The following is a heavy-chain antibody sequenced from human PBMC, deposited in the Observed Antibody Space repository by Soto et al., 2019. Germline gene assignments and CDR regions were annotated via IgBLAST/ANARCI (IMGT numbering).Heavy chain of an antibody. CDR3: ARVKVGVTGWRHFDH. D-gene: IGHD1-26*01. J-gene: IGHJ4*02. CDR2: IGHSRTYI. V-gene: IGHV3-21*01. Sequence: EVQLVESGGGLVKPGGSLRLSCAASGFTFSSYTFAWVRQAPGEGLEWVSSIGHSRTYIYYADSMKGRFTVSSDNDNKSLFLQMDSLRVEDTAVYYCARVKVGVTGWRHFDHWGQGALVTVSS. CDR1: GFTFSSYT.